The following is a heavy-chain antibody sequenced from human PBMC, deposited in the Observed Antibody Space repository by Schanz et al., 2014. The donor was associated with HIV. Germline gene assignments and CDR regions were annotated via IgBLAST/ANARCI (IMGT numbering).Heavy chain of an antibody. D-gene: IGHD2-15*01. Sequence: QVQLVQSGAEVTKPGSSVKVSCKASGGTFMTYAISWLRQAPGQGLEWMGGIIPVFGTTNYAQKFQGRVTITADKSTSTAYMELSSLRSDDTAVYYCARGGIWEWDQPDFDYWGQGTLVTVSS. CDR1: GGTFMTYA. CDR3: ARGGIWEWDQPDFDY. V-gene: IGHV1-69*06. CDR2: IIPVFGTT. J-gene: IGHJ4*02.